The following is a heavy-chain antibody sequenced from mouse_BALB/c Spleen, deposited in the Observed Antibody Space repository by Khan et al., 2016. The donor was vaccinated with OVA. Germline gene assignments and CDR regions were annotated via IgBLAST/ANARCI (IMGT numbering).Heavy chain of an antibody. CDR2: MWSDGST. D-gene: IGHD2-10*01. CDR1: GFSLTNYG. Sequence: QVQLKESGPGLVAPSQSLSITCTISGFSLTNYGVHWVRQPPGKGLEWLVVMWSDGSTTYNSALKSRLSISKDNSKSQVFLKMNSLQTDDTAMYYGGRQPYYHYYIMDYWGQGTSVTVS. CDR3: GRQPYYHYYIMDY. V-gene: IGHV2-6-1*01. J-gene: IGHJ4*01.